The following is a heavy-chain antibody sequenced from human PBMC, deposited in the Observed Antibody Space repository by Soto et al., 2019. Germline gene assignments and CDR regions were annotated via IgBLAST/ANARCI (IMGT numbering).Heavy chain of an antibody. J-gene: IGHJ4*02. D-gene: IGHD2-2*02. Sequence: QVQLVQSGAEVKKPGSSVKVSCKASGGTFSSYTISWVRQAPGQGLEWMGRIIPILGIANYAQKFQGRVTXTAAKSTRTAYMELSSLGSEDTAVYYCAMEYCSSTSCYRDYWGQGTLVTVSS. CDR2: IIPILGIA. CDR3: AMEYCSSTSCYRDY. V-gene: IGHV1-69*02. CDR1: GGTFSSYT.